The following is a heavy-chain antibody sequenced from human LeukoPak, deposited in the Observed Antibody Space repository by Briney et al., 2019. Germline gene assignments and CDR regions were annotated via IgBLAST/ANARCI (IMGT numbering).Heavy chain of an antibody. D-gene: IGHD3-22*01. CDR3: ARDSSGPSTYFDY. J-gene: IGHJ4*02. Sequence: SETLSLTCTVSGGSISSYYWSWIRQPPGKGLEWIGYIYYSGSTNYNPSLKSRVTISVDTSKNQFSLKLSSVTAADTAVYYCARDSSGPSTYFDYRGQGTLVTVSS. CDR2: IYYSGST. V-gene: IGHV4-59*01. CDR1: GGSISSYY.